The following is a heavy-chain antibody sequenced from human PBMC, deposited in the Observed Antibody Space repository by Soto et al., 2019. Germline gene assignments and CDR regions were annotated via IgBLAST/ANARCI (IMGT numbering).Heavy chain of an antibody. CDR2: IIPIFGTA. D-gene: IGHD3-3*01. V-gene: IGHV1-69*13. Sequence: GASVKVSCKACGGTFSSYAISWVRQAPGQGLEWMGGIIPIFGTANYAQKFQGRVTITADESTSTAYMELSSLRSEDTAVYYCANQQAPPRYDFWSGYGKREYYYYGMDVWGQGTTVTVSS. J-gene: IGHJ6*02. CDR1: GGTFSSYA. CDR3: ANQQAPPRYDFWSGYGKREYYYYGMDV.